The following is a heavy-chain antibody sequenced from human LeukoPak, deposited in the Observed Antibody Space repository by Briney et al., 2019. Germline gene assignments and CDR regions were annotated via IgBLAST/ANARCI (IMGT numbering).Heavy chain of an antibody. CDR2: IDHRGDT. CDR3: ARGATISEAGYFDF. V-gene: IGHV4-34*01. J-gene: IGHJ4*03. CDR1: GGSFSRYY. Sequence: SETLSLTCAVYGGSFSRYYWSWIRQSPGKGLEWISEIDHRGDTNYNPSVKSRVTISVDTSKNKFSLKVRSLSAADTAVYYCARGATISEAGYFDFWGQGTLVTVSS. D-gene: IGHD5-24*01.